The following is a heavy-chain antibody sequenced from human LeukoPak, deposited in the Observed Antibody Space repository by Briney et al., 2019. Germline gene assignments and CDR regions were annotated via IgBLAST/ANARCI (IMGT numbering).Heavy chain of an antibody. V-gene: IGHV3-23*01. CDR3: AKGGIVGTRALDY. J-gene: IGHJ4*02. Sequence: GGSLRLSCAASGLTFSSYAMSWVRQAPGKGLECVSVISGSGGSTYYADSVEGRFTISSDNSKNTLYLQMNSLRAEDTAVYYCAKGGIVGTRALDYWGQGTLVTVSS. CDR2: ISGSGGST. D-gene: IGHD1-26*01. CDR1: GLTFSSYA.